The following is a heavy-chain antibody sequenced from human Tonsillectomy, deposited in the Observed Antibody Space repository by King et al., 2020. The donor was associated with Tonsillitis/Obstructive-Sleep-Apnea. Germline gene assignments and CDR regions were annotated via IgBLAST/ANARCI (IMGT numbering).Heavy chain of an antibody. CDR2: IIPLFGTA. Sequence: QLVQSGAEVKKPGSSVKVSCKASGGTFSNYVISWVRQAPGQGLEWMGGIIPLFGTATYAQEFQGRLTTTADESTSTAYMELSSLRSEDTAVYYCVPYGDYFFDVWGPGTMVVVSS. CDR1: GGTFSNYV. D-gene: IGHD4-17*01. CDR3: VPYGDYFFDV. V-gene: IGHV1-69*01. J-gene: IGHJ3*01.